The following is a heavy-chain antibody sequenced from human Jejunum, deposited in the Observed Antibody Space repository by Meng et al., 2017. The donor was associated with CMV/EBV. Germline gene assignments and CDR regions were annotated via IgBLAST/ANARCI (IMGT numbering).Heavy chain of an antibody. CDR3: VRNLGYTYGLVS. Sequence: EVQVVEAGGGLGQPGESLRLSCAASGFRVSSNYMSWVRQAPGKGLEWVTLIYSGGTTFYADSVKGRFTISRDNSKNVLYLQMNSVRAEDTALYHCVRNLGYTYGLVSWGQGTLVTVSS. V-gene: IGHV3-66*01. CDR2: IYSGGTT. D-gene: IGHD5-18*01. CDR1: GFRVSSNY. J-gene: IGHJ5*02.